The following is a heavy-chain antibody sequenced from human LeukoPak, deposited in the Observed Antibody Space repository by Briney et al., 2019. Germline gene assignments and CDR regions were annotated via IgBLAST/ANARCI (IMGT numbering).Heavy chain of an antibody. D-gene: IGHD2-15*01. Sequence: GGSLRLSCAASGFTFDDYGMSWVRQAPGKGLEWVSGINWNGGSTGYADSVKGRFTISRDNAKNSLYLQMNSLRAEDTALYHCARDFPYCSGGSCPGDYWGQGTLVTVSS. CDR3: ARDFPYCSGGSCPGDY. J-gene: IGHJ4*02. CDR2: INWNGGST. V-gene: IGHV3-20*01. CDR1: GFTFDDYG.